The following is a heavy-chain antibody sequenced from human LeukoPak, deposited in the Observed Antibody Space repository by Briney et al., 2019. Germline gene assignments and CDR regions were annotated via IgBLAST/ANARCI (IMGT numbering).Heavy chain of an antibody. Sequence: QPGTSLRLSCAASGFSFSSYLMHWVRQAPGKGLEWVALIGFDVSRKYYGDSVKGRFTISRDNSKNTLYLQMNSLSDEDTAVYYCAKSAEYNWNYVGKYYFDYWGQGTLVTVSS. CDR1: GFSFSSYL. J-gene: IGHJ4*02. D-gene: IGHD1-7*01. V-gene: IGHV3-33*06. CDR3: AKSAEYNWNYVGKYYFDY. CDR2: IGFDVSRK.